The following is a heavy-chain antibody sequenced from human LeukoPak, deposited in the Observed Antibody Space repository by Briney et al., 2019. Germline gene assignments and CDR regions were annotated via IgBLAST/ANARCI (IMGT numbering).Heavy chain of an antibody. D-gene: IGHD2-21*01. CDR2: ISYDGRNK. CDR3: AKEVTPISNFDS. J-gene: IGHJ4*02. CDR1: GFTFSSYG. V-gene: IGHV3-30*18. Sequence: GGSLRLSCVASGFTFSSYGIHWVRQAPGKGLEWVAVISYDGRNKFYGDSVKGRFTVSRDNSKNTLYLQMNSLRVEDTAVYYCAKEVTPISNFDSWGQGTLVTVSS.